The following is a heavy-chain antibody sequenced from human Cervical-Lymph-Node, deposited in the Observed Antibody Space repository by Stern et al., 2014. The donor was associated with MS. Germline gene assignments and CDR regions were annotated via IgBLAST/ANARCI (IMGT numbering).Heavy chain of an antibody. Sequence: ESGPALAKPTQTLTLTFTFSGFSLTTTGMCVTWLRQPPGNGLEWLALIDWDGDKYYSTSLRTRLTISQDTSKSQVVLTMTNMDPVDTATYFCARTPGQTNTWGLDYWGQGALVTVSS. CDR2: IDWDGDK. CDR3: ARTPGQTNTWGLDY. D-gene: IGHD7-27*01. J-gene: IGHJ4*02. CDR1: GFSLTTTGMC. V-gene: IGHV2-70*01.